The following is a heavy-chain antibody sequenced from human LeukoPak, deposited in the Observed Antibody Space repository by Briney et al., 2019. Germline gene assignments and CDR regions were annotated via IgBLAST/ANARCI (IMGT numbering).Heavy chain of an antibody. V-gene: IGHV4-61*01. CDR3: ARNGYSYGKNWFDP. CDR2: IYYSGST. Sequence: SETLSLTCAVSGGSISSSNWWSWIRQPPGKGLEWIGYIYYSGSTNYNPSLKSRVTISVDTSKNQFSLKLSSVTAADTAVYYCARNGYSYGKNWFDPWGQGTLVTVSS. J-gene: IGHJ5*02. D-gene: IGHD5-18*01. CDR1: GGSISSSNW.